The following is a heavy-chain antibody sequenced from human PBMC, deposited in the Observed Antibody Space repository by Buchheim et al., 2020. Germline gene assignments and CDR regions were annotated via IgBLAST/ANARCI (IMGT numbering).Heavy chain of an antibody. CDR2: ISYDGSNK. D-gene: IGHD6-13*01. CDR1: GFTFSSYG. J-gene: IGHJ6*02. Sequence: QVQLVESGGGVVQPGRSLRPSCAASGFTFSSYGMHWVRQAPGKGLEWVAVISYDGSNKYYADSVKGRFTISRDNSKNTLYLPMNSLRAEDTAVYYCAKEGFGSSWPYYYYYYGMDVWGQGTT. CDR3: AKEGFGSSWPYYYYYYGMDV. V-gene: IGHV3-30*18.